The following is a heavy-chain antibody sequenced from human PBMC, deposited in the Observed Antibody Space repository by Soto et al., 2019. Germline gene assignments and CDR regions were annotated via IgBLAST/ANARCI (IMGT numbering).Heavy chain of an antibody. D-gene: IGHD3-10*01. Sequence: ASVKVSCKASGYTFTSYAMHWVRQAPGQRLEWVGWINAGNGNTKYSQKFQGRVTITRDTSASTAYMELSSLRSEDTAVYYCARGDYYGSGALRRFDYWGQGTLVTVSS. CDR1: GYTFTSYA. V-gene: IGHV1-3*01. CDR3: ARGDYYGSGALRRFDY. CDR2: INAGNGNT. J-gene: IGHJ4*02.